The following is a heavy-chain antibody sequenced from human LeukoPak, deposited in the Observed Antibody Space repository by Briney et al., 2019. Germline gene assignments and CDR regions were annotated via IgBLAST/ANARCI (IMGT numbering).Heavy chain of an antibody. CDR2: VSGCGVGT. CDR3: AKSGFRESERRSWFDP. Sequence: GGSLRLSCAASGFPFSSYAMSGVRQAPGKGLEWVAYVSGCGVGTYYADSVRGRFTISRDNSENTLYLQMNSLRAEDTSVYYCAKSGFRESERRSWFDPWGQGTLVTVSS. J-gene: IGHJ5*02. CDR1: GFPFSSYA. V-gene: IGHV3-23*01. D-gene: IGHD1-1*01.